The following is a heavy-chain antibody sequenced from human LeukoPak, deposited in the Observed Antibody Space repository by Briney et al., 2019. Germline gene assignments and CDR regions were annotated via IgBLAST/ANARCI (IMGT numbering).Heavy chain of an antibody. J-gene: IGHJ6*02. V-gene: IGHV3-30*18. Sequence: GGSLRLSCAAAGFTFSSYDMHWVRQAPGKVLEWVAVISYDGSNKYYAASVKGRFTISRDNSKNTLYLQMNSRRPEDTAVYYCAKDPSGDSFGSYGMDVWGQGTTVTVSS. CDR2: ISYDGSNK. CDR3: AKDPSGDSFGSYGMDV. D-gene: IGHD5-18*01. CDR1: GFTFSSYD.